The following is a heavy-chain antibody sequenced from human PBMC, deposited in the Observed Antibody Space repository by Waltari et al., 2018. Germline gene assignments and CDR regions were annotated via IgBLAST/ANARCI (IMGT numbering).Heavy chain of an antibody. CDR3: ARDNTDGYNLPN. CDR2: INPNSGGT. Sequence: QVQLVQSGAEVKKPGASVNVSCKASGYTFTGYYMPWVRQAPGQGLEWMGRINPNSGGTNYAQKFQGRVTMTRDTSISTAYMELSRLRSDDTAVYYCARDNTDGYNLPNWGQGTLVTVSS. V-gene: IGHV1-2*06. J-gene: IGHJ4*02. D-gene: IGHD1-1*01. CDR1: GYTFTGYY.